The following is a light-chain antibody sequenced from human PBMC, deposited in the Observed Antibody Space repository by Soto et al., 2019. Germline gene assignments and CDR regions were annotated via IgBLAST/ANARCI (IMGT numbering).Light chain of an antibody. V-gene: IGKV1-27*01. Sequence: DIQMTQSPSSLSASVGDRVTITCRASQGISNYLAWYQQKPGKVPKLLIFAASTLHSGVPSRFSGSGSGTDFTLTISSLQPEDVATYYCQKYNSARWTFGQGTKVEIK. CDR3: QKYNSARWT. J-gene: IGKJ1*01. CDR2: AAS. CDR1: QGISNY.